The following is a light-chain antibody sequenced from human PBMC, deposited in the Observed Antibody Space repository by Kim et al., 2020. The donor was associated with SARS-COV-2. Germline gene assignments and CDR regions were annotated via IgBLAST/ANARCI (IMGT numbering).Light chain of an antibody. CDR2: DIS. J-gene: IGLJ3*02. CDR1: SSDVGGYNY. V-gene: IGLV2-14*04. Sequence: GQSITLSCTGTSSDVGGYNYVSWYQQNPGKAPKLMIYDISKRPSGVSNRFSGSKSGNTASLTISGLQAEDEADYYCSSYTSSSTWVFGGGTQLTVL. CDR3: SSYTSSSTWV.